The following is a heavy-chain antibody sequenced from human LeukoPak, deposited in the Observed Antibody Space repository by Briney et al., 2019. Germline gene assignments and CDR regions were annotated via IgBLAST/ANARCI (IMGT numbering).Heavy chain of an antibody. CDR1: GFTFSSYG. D-gene: IGHD3-22*01. Sequence: PGGSLRLSCAASGFTFSSYGMHWVRQAPGKGLEWVAVIWYDGSNKYYADSVKGRFTISRDNSKNTLYLQMSSLRAEDTAVYYCARGASRNYYDSRWRGHWFDPWGQGTLVTVSS. CDR3: ARGASRNYYDSRWRGHWFDP. CDR2: IWYDGSNK. V-gene: IGHV3-33*01. J-gene: IGHJ5*02.